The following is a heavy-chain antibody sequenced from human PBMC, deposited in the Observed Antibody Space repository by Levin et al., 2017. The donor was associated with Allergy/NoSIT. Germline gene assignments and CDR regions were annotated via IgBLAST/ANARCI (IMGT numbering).Heavy chain of an antibody. CDR1: GFTFSSYG. D-gene: IGHD2-8*02. Sequence: LSLTCAASGFTFSSYGMHWVRQAPGKGLEWVAVIWYDGSDKYYADSVKGRFTISRDNSKNTLYLQMNSLRDEDTAVYYCGRDGYCTGGVCPIDYWGQGTLVTVSS. CDR3: GRDGYCTGGVCPIDY. V-gene: IGHV3-33*01. CDR2: IWYDGSDK. J-gene: IGHJ4*02.